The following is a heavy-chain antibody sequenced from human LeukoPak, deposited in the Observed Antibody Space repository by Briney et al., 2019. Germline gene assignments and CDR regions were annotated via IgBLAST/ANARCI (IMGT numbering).Heavy chain of an antibody. CDR1: GGSIGSSSYY. J-gene: IGHJ3*02. V-gene: IGHV4-39*01. D-gene: IGHD5-12*01. CDR3: ARNPIVAQLSAFDI. CDR2: IYYSGST. Sequence: HPSETLSLTCTVSGGSIGSSSYYWGWIRQPPGKGLEWSGSIYYSGSTYYNPSLKRRVTISVDTSKNKFSLKLSSVTAADTAVYYCARNPIVAQLSAFDIWGQGTMVTVSS.